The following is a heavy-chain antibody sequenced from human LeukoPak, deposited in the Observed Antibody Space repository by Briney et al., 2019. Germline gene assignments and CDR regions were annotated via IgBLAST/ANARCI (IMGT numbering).Heavy chain of an antibody. Sequence: SETLSLTCSVSGGSISSSSYYWGWIRQPPGEGLEWIGSIYYTGSAYYNPSLKRRVTISIDMSKNQFSLKLSSVTAADTAVYYCVRVKKVDTSIDYWGQGTLVIVSS. CDR2: IYYTGSA. J-gene: IGHJ4*02. D-gene: IGHD5-18*01. CDR3: VRVKKVDTSIDY. V-gene: IGHV4-39*01. CDR1: GGSISSSSYY.